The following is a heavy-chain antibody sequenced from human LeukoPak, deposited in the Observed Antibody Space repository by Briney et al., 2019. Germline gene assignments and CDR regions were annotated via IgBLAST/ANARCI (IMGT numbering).Heavy chain of an antibody. CDR3: ARDPSSSWPNFDY. CDR2: ISYDGSDK. D-gene: IGHD6-13*01. Sequence: GGSLRLSCAASGFTFSSYAMHWVRQAPGKGLEWVAGISYDGSDKYYADSVKGRFTISRDSSKNTLYLQMNSLRAEDTAVYYCARDPSSSWPNFDYWGQGTLVTVSS. J-gene: IGHJ4*02. CDR1: GFTFSSYA. V-gene: IGHV3-30-3*01.